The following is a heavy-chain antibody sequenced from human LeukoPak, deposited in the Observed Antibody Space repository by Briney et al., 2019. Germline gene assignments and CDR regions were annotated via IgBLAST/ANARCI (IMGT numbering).Heavy chain of an antibody. CDR3: AKALIGTGGYLEH. CDR2: ISSSGGST. J-gene: IGHJ1*01. D-gene: IGHD6-19*01. Sequence: PGGSLRLSCAASGLTFSSYAMNWVRQAPGKGLEWVSAISSSGGSTYYADSVKGRFTISRDNSKNTLYLQMNSLRAEDTALYFCAKALIGTGGYLEHWGQGTLVTVSS. V-gene: IGHV3-23*01. CDR1: GLTFSSYA.